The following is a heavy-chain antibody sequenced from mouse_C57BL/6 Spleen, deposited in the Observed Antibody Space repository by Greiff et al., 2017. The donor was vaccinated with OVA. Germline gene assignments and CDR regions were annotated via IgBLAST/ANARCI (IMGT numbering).Heavy chain of an antibody. CDR3: ARSPRGFYAMDY. CDR2: INPGNGGT. J-gene: IGHJ4*01. CDR1: GYTFTSYW. D-gene: IGHD3-3*01. Sequence: QVQLQQPGTELVKPGASVKLSCKASGYTFTSYWMHWVKQRPGQGLEWIGNINPGNGGTNYNEKFKSKATLTVDKSSSTAYMQLSSLTSEDSAVYYCARSPRGFYAMDYWGQGTSVTVSS. V-gene: IGHV1-53*01.